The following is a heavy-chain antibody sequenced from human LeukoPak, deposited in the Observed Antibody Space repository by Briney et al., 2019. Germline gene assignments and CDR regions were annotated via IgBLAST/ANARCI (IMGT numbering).Heavy chain of an antibody. V-gene: IGHV4-59*11. CDR3: ARGGAIAAAVDY. Sequence: SETLSLTCTVSGGSISSHYWSWIRQPPGKGLEWIGYIYYSGSTNYNPSLKSRVTISVDTSKNQFSLKLSSVTAADTAVYYCARGGAIAAAVDYWGQGTLVIVSS. CDR2: IYYSGST. CDR1: GGSISSHY. J-gene: IGHJ4*02. D-gene: IGHD6-13*01.